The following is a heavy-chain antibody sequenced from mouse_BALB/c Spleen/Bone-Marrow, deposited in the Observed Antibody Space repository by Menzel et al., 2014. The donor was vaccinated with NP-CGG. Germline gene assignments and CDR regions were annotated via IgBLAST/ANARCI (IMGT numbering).Heavy chain of an antibody. CDR2: IAPRSGST. J-gene: IGHJ4*01. D-gene: IGHD1-1*01. CDR3: AKSYCGRAMDY. Sequence: DLVKPGASVKLSCKASGYTFTSYWINWIKQRPGQGLEWIGRIAPRSGSTYYDEMFKGKATLTVDTSSSTAYIQLSSLSSEDSAVYFCAKSYCGRAMDYWGQGTSVTVSS. CDR1: GYTFTSYW. V-gene: IGHV1S41*01.